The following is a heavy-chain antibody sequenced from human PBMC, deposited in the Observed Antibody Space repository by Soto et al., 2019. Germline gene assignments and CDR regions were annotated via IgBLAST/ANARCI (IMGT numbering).Heavy chain of an antibody. CDR3: ARRGSSSWYGY. V-gene: IGHV4-39*01. J-gene: IGHJ4*02. CDR1: GGSISSSSYY. CDR2: IYYSGST. D-gene: IGHD6-13*01. Sequence: QLQLQESGPGLVKPSETLSLTCTVSGGSISSSSYYWGWIRQPPGKGLEWIGSIYYSGSTYYNPSPTRRVTISVDTSKNQFSLKLSAVTAADTAVYYRARRGSSSWYGYWGQGTLVTVSS.